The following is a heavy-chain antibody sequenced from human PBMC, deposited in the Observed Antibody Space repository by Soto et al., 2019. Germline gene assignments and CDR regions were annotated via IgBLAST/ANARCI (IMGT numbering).Heavy chain of an antibody. V-gene: IGHV1-69*02. CDR1: GGTFSSYT. Sequence: ASVKVSCKASGGTFSSYTISWVRQAPGQGLEWMGRIIPILGIANYAQKFQGRVTITADKSTSTAYMELSSLRSEDTAVYYCASGYSSSWPDYWGQGTLVTVSS. CDR2: IIPILGIA. D-gene: IGHD6-13*01. J-gene: IGHJ4*02. CDR3: ASGYSSSWPDY.